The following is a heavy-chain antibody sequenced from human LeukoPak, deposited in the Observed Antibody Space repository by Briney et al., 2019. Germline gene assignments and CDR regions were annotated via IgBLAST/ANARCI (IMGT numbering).Heavy chain of an antibody. CDR1: GFTFSSYS. CDR2: ISSSSSYI. J-gene: IGHJ4*02. CDR3: ARDWVAVASFDY. D-gene: IGHD6-19*01. V-gene: IGHV3-21*01. Sequence: GESLKISCAASGFTFSSYSMNWVRQAPGKGLEWVSSISSSSSYIYYADSVKGRFTISRDNAKNSLYLQMNSLRAEDTAVYYCARDWVAVASFDYWGQGTLVTVSS.